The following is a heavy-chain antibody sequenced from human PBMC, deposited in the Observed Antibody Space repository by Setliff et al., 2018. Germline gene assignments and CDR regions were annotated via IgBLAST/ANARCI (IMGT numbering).Heavy chain of an antibody. J-gene: IGHJ4*02. CDR2: ISYEGIDK. Sequence: GGSLRLSCAASGFTFSSYALHWVRQAPGKGLEWVTLISYEGIDKYYADSVKGRFTVSRDNSKNTLYLQMNSLRAEDTAFYYCARGRHHDALSGYIDFLGQGTLVTVSS. D-gene: IGHD3-3*01. CDR1: GFTFSSYA. V-gene: IGHV3-30*04. CDR3: ARGRHHDALSGYIDF.